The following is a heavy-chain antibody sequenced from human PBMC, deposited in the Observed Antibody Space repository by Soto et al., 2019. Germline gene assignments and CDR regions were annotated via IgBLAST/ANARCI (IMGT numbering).Heavy chain of an antibody. Sequence: SGPTLVNATHPLRLTCTYSGFSLSRNGMSVSSLRQPPGKSLEFLALIDWEEEKFYSPSLRTRLTVSKDTSKSQVVLTLTNVDPVDTATYYCTRSTNRNYEYYFDYWGQGTLVTVSS. D-gene: IGHD1-7*01. J-gene: IGHJ4*02. V-gene: IGHV2-70*01. CDR3: TRSTNRNYEYYFDY. CDR2: IDWEEEK. CDR1: GFSLSRNGMS.